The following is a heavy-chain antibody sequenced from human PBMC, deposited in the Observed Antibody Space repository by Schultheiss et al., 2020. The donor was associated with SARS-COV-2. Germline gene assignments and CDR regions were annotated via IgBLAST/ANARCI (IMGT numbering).Heavy chain of an antibody. V-gene: IGHV4-30-4*01. Sequence: SETLSLTCTVSGGSISSGDYYWSWIRQPPGKGLEWIGYIYYSGSTYYNPSLKSRVTISVDTSKNQFSLKLSSVTAADTAVYYCARDRGAGDQGRAFDIWGQGTMVTVSS. CDR1: GGSISSGDYY. D-gene: IGHD7-27*01. CDR3: ARDRGAGDQGRAFDI. J-gene: IGHJ3*02. CDR2: IYYSGST.